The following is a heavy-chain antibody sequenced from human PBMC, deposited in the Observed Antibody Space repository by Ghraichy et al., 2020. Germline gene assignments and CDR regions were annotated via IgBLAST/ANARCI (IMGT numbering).Heavy chain of an antibody. CDR2: ITWNGGDT. D-gene: IGHD3-22*01. Sequence: GESLNISCAASGFTFDDYTMHWVRQAPGKGLEWVSLITWNGGDTSYADSVRGRFTISRDNIKNSLYLQMNSLRTEDTALYYCVKDNMYYDSRGYYSYYYGLDVWGQGTTVTVS. J-gene: IGHJ6*02. V-gene: IGHV3-43*01. CDR1: GFTFDDYT. CDR3: VKDNMYYDSRGYYSYYYGLDV.